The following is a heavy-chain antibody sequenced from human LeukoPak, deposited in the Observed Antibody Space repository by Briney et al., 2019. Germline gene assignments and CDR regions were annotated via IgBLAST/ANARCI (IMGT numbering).Heavy chain of an antibody. CDR1: GYTFTSYY. V-gene: IGHV1-46*01. J-gene: IGHJ6*02. CDR3: AGWFGELLYAPFPLYYYYYGMDV. D-gene: IGHD3-10*01. CDR2: INPSGGST. Sequence: GASVKVSCKASGYTFTSYYMHWVRQAPGQGLEWMGIINPSGGSTSYAQKFQGRVTMTTDTSTSTAYMELRSLRSDDTAVYYCAGWFGELLYAPFPLYYYYYGMDVWGQGTTVTVSS.